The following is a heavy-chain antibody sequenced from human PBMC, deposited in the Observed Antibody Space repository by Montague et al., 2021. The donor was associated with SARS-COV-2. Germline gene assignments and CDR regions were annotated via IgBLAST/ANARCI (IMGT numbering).Heavy chain of an antibody. CDR1: GGSISTTSYY. J-gene: IGHJ6*02. V-gene: IGHV4-39*07. CDR2: INHSGST. Sequence: SETLSLTCTVSGGSISTTSYYWGWIRQPPGKGLEWIGEINHSGSTNYNPSLKSRVTISVDTSKNQFSLKLSSVTAADTAVYYCACGEITTRGLIYYYGMDVWGQGTTVTVSS. D-gene: IGHD3-10*01. CDR3: ACGEITTRGLIYYYGMDV.